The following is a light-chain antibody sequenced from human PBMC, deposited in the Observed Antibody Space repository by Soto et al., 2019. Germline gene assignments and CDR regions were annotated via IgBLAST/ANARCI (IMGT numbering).Light chain of an antibody. CDR2: DAS. V-gene: IGKV1-5*01. CDR3: QQYNSYPWT. J-gene: IGKJ1*01. Sequence: DIQMTQSPSTLSASVGDRVTITCRASQSISSWLAWYQQKPGKAPKLLIYDASSLESGVPSRFSGSGSGTEFTLTINSLQPDDFATYYCQQYNSYPWTFSQGTKVEIK. CDR1: QSISSW.